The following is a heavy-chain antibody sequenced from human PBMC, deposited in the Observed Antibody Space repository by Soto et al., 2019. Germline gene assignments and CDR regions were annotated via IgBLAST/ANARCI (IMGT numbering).Heavy chain of an antibody. CDR1: GGTFNSYV. D-gene: IGHD5-12*01. J-gene: IGHJ4*02. Sequence: QVQLVQSGAEVKKPGSSVKVSCKASGGTFNSYVFNWVRQAPGQGLEWMGGIISIFGTPNYGQKFQGRVTITADESKRTGFMELSSLTSAEKAIYYCARDLGSGYDPGDYWGQGTLVTVSS. CDR2: IISIFGTP. V-gene: IGHV1-69*12. CDR3: ARDLGSGYDPGDY.